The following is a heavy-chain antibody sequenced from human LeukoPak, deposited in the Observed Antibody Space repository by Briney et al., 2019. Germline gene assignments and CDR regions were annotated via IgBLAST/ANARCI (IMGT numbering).Heavy chain of an antibody. CDR1: GGTFSKYT. CDR3: ARGMGLYYDSSGYYGILDY. Sequence: SVKVSCKASGGTFSKYTINWVRQAPGQGLERMGRIIPIFGTTNYAQKFQGRVTITTDESTSTAYMELSSLRSEDTAVYYCARGMGLYYDSSGYYGILDYWGQGTLVTVSS. D-gene: IGHD3-22*01. V-gene: IGHV1-69*05. J-gene: IGHJ4*02. CDR2: IIPIFGTT.